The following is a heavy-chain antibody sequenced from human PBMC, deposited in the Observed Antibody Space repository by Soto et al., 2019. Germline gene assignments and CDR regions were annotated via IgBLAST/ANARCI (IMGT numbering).Heavy chain of an antibody. D-gene: IGHD6-13*01. J-gene: IGHJ6*02. V-gene: IGHV5-51*01. Sequence: GESLKISCKGSGYSFTSYWIGWVRQMPGKGLEWMGIIYPGDSDTRYSPSFQGQVTISADKSISTAYLQWSSLKASDTAMYYCATHHSRSYYYYGMDVWGQGTTVTVFS. CDR1: GYSFTSYW. CDR2: IYPGDSDT. CDR3: ATHHSRSYYYYGMDV.